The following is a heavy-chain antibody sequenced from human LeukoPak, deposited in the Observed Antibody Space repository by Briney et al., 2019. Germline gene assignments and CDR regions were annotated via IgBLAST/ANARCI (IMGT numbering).Heavy chain of an antibody. Sequence: GGSLRLSCAASGFTFSNAWMSWVRQAPGKGLEWVGRIKSKTDGGTTDYAAPVKGRFTISRDDSKNTLYLQMNSLKTEDTAVYYCTTSNTFHGVYAFWPSYDYWGQGTLVTVSS. CDR3: TTSNTFHGVYAFWPSYDY. D-gene: IGHD3-3*01. V-gene: IGHV3-15*01. CDR1: GFTFSNAW. CDR2: IKSKTDGGTT. J-gene: IGHJ4*02.